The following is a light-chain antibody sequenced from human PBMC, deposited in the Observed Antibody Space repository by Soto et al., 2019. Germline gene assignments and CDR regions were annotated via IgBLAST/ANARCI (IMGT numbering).Light chain of an antibody. CDR2: AAS. CDR1: QDLDRW. J-gene: IGKJ4*01. CDR3: KQSRRVPLP. Sequence: DSQMTQSPSSLSESVGDRVTITCRASQDLDRWLARYQQKPGEAPKVLIYAASNLRSGVPSRFRVSGAGADFSLTSSRLQPEDVATYYCKQSRRVPLPFGGGTKVELK. V-gene: IGKV1-12*01.